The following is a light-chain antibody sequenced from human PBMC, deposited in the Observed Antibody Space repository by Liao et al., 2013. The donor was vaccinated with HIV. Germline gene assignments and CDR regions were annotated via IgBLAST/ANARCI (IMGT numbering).Light chain of an antibody. J-gene: IGLJ1*01. CDR3: QVWDSKSDYV. CDR1: NIGSKS. V-gene: IGLV3-21*01. CDR2: QDS. Sequence: SYELTQPPSVSVAPGKTAGITCGGNNIGSKSVHWYQQKPGQAPVLVIYQDSNRPSGIPERFSGSNSGNTATLTISGVEAGDEADYYCQVWDSKSDYVFGAGTKVTVL.